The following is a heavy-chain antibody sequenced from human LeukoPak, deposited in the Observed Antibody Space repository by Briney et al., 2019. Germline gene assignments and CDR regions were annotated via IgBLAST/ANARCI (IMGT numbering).Heavy chain of an antibody. J-gene: IGHJ4*02. V-gene: IGHV3-23*01. D-gene: IGHD2-15*01. CDR1: GFTFSSYA. Sequence: GGSLRLSCAASGFTFSSYAMSWVRQAPGKGLEWVSGISGSAGNTYYADSVKGRFTISRDNSKNTLYLQMNSLRAEDTAVYYCARAGYCSGATCYSFGDYWGQGARVTVSS. CDR2: ISGSAGNT. CDR3: ARAGYCSGATCYSFGDY.